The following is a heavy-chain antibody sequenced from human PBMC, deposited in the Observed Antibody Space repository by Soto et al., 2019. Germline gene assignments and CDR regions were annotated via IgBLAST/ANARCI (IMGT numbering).Heavy chain of an antibody. CDR3: ARRGVATIGVEWGMDV. V-gene: IGHV1-69*12. CDR1: GGAFSSYA. Sequence: QVQLVQSGAEVKKPGSSVKVSCKASGGAFSSYAISWVRQAPGQGLEWMGGIMPIFGTANYAQKFQRRVTITADESTSTAYMELNSLRSEDTAVYYCARRGVATIGVEWGMDVWGQGTTVTVSS. D-gene: IGHD5-12*01. J-gene: IGHJ6*02. CDR2: IMPIFGTA.